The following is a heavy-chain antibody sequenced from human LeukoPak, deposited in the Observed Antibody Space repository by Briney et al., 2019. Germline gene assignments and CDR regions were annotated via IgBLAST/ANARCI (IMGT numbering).Heavy chain of an antibody. D-gene: IGHD6-13*01. CDR3: ASGQLGAPADY. Sequence: PSETLSLTCTVSGGSISSGSYYWSWIRQPAGKGLEWIGRIYTSGSTNYNPSLKSRVTISVDTSKNQFSLKLSSVTAADTAVYYCASGQLGAPADYWGQGTLVTVSS. CDR2: IYTSGST. V-gene: IGHV4-61*02. J-gene: IGHJ4*02. CDR1: GGSISSGSYY.